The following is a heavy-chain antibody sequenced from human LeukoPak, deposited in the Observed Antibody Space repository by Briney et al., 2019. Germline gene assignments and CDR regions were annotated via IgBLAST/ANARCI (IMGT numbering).Heavy chain of an antibody. CDR3: ARHCLTAPTDY. CDR2: VDPGDSDI. CDR1: GLNFTSYW. V-gene: IGHV5-51*01. D-gene: IGHD2-2*01. Sequence: RGESLKISCKGSGLNFTSYWIGWVRPMPGKGLEWTGIVDPGDSDIRYSPSFLVQVTISAYKSIRTAYLQWYSLRASDTAMYYCARHCLTAPTDYWGQGTLVTVSS. J-gene: IGHJ4*02.